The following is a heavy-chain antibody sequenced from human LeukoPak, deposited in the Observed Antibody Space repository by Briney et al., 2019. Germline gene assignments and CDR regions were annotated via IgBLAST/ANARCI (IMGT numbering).Heavy chain of an antibody. Sequence: SVKVSCKASGGTFSSYAISWVRQAPGQGLEWMGGIIPIFGTANYAQKFQGRVTITADESTSTAYMELSSLRSEDTAVYYCARVGALPLGYCSSTSCLDYYMDVWGKGATVTVSS. CDR2: IIPIFGTA. D-gene: IGHD2-2*01. CDR3: ARVGALPLGYCSSTSCLDYYMDV. V-gene: IGHV1-69*13. J-gene: IGHJ6*03. CDR1: GGTFSSYA.